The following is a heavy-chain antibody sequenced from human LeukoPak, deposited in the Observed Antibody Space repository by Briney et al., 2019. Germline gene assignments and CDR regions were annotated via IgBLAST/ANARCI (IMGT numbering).Heavy chain of an antibody. J-gene: IGHJ4*02. CDR3: AKDVFRAYGDWTLYYFDY. CDR2: IRVSDYHT. CDR1: GFTFNTYA. V-gene: IGHV3-23*01. D-gene: IGHD4-17*01. Sequence: GGSLRLSCVASGFTFNTYAMTWVRPAPGKGLEWIAAIRVSDYHTYYADSVKGRFTISRDNSKNTLDLQMNSLRAEDTAVYYCAKDVFRAYGDWTLYYFDYWGQGTLVTVSS.